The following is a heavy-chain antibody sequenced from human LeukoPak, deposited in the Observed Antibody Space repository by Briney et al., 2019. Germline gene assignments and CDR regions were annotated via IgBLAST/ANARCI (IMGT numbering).Heavy chain of an antibody. J-gene: IGHJ4*02. CDR3: AKDDYGSGSYLGAFDY. CDR2: ISGSGGST. CDR1: GITLSNYG. Sequence: GGSLRLSCVVSGITLSNYGMSWVRQAPGKGLEWVSAISGSGGSTYYADSVKGRFTISRDNSKNTLYLQMNSLRAEDTAVYYCAKDDYGSGSYLGAFDYWGQGTLVTVSS. D-gene: IGHD3-10*01. V-gene: IGHV3-23*01.